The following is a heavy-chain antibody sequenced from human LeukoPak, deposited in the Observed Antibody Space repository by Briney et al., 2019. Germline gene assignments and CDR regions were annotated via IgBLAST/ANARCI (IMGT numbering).Heavy chain of an antibody. CDR1: GFTFSSYA. V-gene: IGHV3-23*01. Sequence: GGSLRLSCAASGFTFSSYAMSWVRQAPGKGLDWVSSINGGGGSTYYADSVKGRFTISRDNSKNTLYLQKNSLRAEDTAVYYCAKIGANVGFWGQGTLVTVSS. CDR2: INGGGGST. CDR3: AKIGANVGF. D-gene: IGHD4/OR15-4a*01. J-gene: IGHJ4*02.